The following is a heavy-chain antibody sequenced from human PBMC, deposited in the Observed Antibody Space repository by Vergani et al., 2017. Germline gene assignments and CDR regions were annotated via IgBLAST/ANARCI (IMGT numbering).Heavy chain of an antibody. CDR2: INPIDSKI. Sequence: VQLVQSGAEVKKPGESLKLSCKYSESSFISNEIAWVRQMSGKGLQWMGNINPIDSKIAYSPSFQGQAIMSLDKSITTAYLQWRSLKASDTAIYYCTRQDPCGDGACLHFDHWGQGTQVTVSS. J-gene: IGHJ4*02. CDR3: TRQDPCGDGACLHFDH. V-gene: IGHV5-51*01. CDR1: ESSFISNE. D-gene: IGHD2-21*01.